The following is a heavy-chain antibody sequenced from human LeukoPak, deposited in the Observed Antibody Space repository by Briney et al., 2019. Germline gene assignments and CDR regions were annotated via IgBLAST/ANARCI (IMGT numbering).Heavy chain of an antibody. CDR1: GYTFTSYG. CDR3: ARGSFPSDDILTGPFDN. V-gene: IGHV1-18*01. J-gene: IGHJ4*02. CDR2: IGSYNGNT. Sequence: ASVKVSYKASGYTFTSYGISWVRQAPGQGLEWMGWIGSYNGNTNYAQKLQGRATMTTDTSTSTAYMELRSLRSDDTAVYYCARGSFPSDDILTGPFDNWGQGTLVTVSS. D-gene: IGHD3-9*01.